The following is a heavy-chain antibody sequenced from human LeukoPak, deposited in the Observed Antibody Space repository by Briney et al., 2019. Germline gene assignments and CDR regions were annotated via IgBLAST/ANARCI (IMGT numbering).Heavy chain of an antibody. V-gene: IGHV1-18*01. CDR3: ARDGCSGGSCYSLATYHYYGMDV. J-gene: IGHJ6*02. D-gene: IGHD2-15*01. CDR1: GYTLTELS. CDR2: ISAYNGNT. Sequence: ASVNVSCKVSGYTLTELSMHWVRQAPGQGLEWMGWISAYNGNTNYAQKLQGRVTMTTDTSTSTAYMELRSLRSDDTAVYYCARDGCSGGSCYSLATYHYYGMDVWGQGTTVTVSS.